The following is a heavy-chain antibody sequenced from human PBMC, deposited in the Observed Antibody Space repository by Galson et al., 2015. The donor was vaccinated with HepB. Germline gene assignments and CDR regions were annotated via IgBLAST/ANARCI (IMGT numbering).Heavy chain of an antibody. CDR1: GFTFSSYG. D-gene: IGHD3-22*01. V-gene: IGHV3-33*08. CDR2: IWYDGSNK. J-gene: IGHJ4*02. Sequence: SLRLSCAASGFTFSSYGMHWVRQAPGKGLEWVAVIWYDGSNKYYVDSVKGRFTISRDNSKNTLYLQMNSLRAEDTAVYYCARGEEVYDSSGYYDYWGQGTLVTVSS. CDR3: ARGEEVYDSSGYYDY.